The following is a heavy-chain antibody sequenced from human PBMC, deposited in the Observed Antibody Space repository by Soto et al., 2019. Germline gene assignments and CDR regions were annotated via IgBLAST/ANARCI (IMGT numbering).Heavy chain of an antibody. Sequence: GASVKVSCKTSGYTFTHYAIHWVRQAPGQSLEWMGWINAGHGTTQYSPKFQGRASITRDTSATTASMELNNLRYEDTAVYFCARSPYSGNYYGSYDYWGQGTLVTVSS. CDR3: ARSPYSGNYYGSYDY. CDR1: GYTFTHYA. V-gene: IGHV1-3*01. J-gene: IGHJ4*02. D-gene: IGHD1-26*01. CDR2: INAGHGTT.